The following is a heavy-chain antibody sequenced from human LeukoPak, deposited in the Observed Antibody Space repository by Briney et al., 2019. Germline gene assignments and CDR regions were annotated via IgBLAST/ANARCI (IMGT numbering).Heavy chain of an antibody. V-gene: IGHV4-39*01. CDR3: ARHDIIAVAFSY. CDR2: ISYSGST. Sequence: SETLSLTCTVSGGSISSSSYYWGWIRQPPGKGLEWIGSISYSGSTYYNPSLKRRVTISVDTSKNQFSLNLSSVTAADTAVYYCARHDIIAVAFSYWGQGTLVTVSS. D-gene: IGHD6-19*01. J-gene: IGHJ4*02. CDR1: GGSISSSSYY.